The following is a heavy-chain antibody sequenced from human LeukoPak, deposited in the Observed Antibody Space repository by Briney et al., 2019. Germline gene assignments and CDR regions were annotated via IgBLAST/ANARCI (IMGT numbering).Heavy chain of an antibody. CDR1: GFTFSSYG. J-gene: IGHJ6*02. V-gene: IGHV3-33*01. Sequence: PGRSLRLSCAASGFTFSSYGMNWVRQAPGKGLEWVAVIWYDGSNKYYADSVKGRFTISRDNSKKMLYLQMNSLRAEDTAVYYCARVSTYESSGYPYYYYAMDVRGQGTTVTVSS. D-gene: IGHD3-22*01. CDR2: IWYDGSNK. CDR3: ARVSTYESSGYPYYYYAMDV.